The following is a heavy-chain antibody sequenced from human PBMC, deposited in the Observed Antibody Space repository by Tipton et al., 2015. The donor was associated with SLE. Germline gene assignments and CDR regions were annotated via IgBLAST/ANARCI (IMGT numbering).Heavy chain of an antibody. V-gene: IGHV3-9*01. CDR2: ILWNSDSI. D-gene: IGHD4-17*01. Sequence: SLRLSCAASGFTFDDYAMHWVRQVPGKGLEWVSGILWNSDSIGYADSVKGRFTISRDNAKNSLYLQMNSLRAEDTALYYCVKDIGTVIAALGFWGQGTLVTVSS. CDR3: VKDIGTVIAALGF. J-gene: IGHJ4*02. CDR1: GFTFDDYA.